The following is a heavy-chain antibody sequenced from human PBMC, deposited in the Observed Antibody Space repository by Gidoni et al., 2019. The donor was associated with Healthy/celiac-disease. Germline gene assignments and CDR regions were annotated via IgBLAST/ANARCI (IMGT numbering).Heavy chain of an antibody. V-gene: IGHV3-33*01. Sequence: QVQLVESGGGVVKPGRSLRLSWAASGFTFSSYGMHWVRQAPGKGLEWVAVIWYDGSNKYYADSVKGRFTISRDNSKNTLYLQMNSLRAEDTAVYYCAREEGDYGDLGPFGAFDIWGQGTMVTVSS. D-gene: IGHD4-17*01. CDR3: AREEGDYGDLGPFGAFDI. CDR1: GFTFSSYG. CDR2: IWYDGSNK. J-gene: IGHJ3*02.